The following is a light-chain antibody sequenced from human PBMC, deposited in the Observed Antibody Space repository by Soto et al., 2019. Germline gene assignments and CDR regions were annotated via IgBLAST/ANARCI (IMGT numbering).Light chain of an antibody. Sequence: QTALTQPASVSESPGQSITISCTGTSSDVGAYDYVSWYQQHPGKAPKLMIYDVSNRPSGVSNRFSGSKSGTTASLTISGLQAEDKAHYYCTSYTSSNSLVVFGGGTKVTVL. V-gene: IGLV2-14*03. CDR1: SSDVGAYDY. CDR2: DVS. J-gene: IGLJ3*02. CDR3: TSYTSSNSLVV.